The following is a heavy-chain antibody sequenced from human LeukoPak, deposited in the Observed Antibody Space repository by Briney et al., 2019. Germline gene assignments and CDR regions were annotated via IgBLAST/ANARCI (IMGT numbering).Heavy chain of an antibody. CDR3: AMVSAGAQAYCGGDCYSFDY. D-gene: IGHD2-21*02. CDR1: GGTFSSYA. V-gene: IGHV1-69*13. CDR2: IIPIFGTA. Sequence: SVKVSCKASGGTFSSYAISWVRQAPGQGLEWMGGIIPIFGTANYAQKFQGRVTITADESTSTAYMELSSLRSEDTAVYYCAMVSAGAQAYCGGDCYSFDYWGQGTLVIVSS. J-gene: IGHJ4*02.